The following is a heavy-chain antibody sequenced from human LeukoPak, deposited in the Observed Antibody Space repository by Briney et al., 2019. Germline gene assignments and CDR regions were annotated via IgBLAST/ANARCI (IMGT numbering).Heavy chain of an antibody. CDR1: GESSFSSYY. J-gene: IGHJ4*02. D-gene: IGHD3-22*01. Sequence: SETLSLTCAVYGESSFSSYYWSWIRQTPEGALEWIGEINHSGYTNYNPSLKSRVTLSIDTSKNQFSLRVTSVTAADTAVYYCSRQVVGNDYWGQGTLVTVSS. V-gene: IGHV4-34*01. CDR2: INHSGYT. CDR3: SRQVVGNDY.